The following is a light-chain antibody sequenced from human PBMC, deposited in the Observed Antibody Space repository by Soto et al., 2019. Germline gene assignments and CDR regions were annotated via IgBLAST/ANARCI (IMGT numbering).Light chain of an antibody. V-gene: IGKV3-20*01. CDR1: QSVSTNY. Sequence: EIVLTQSPGTLSLSPGERATLSCRASQSVSTNYLAWYQQKPGQAPRLLIYSTSYRATGIPDRFSGSGSGTDFTLTSNRLEPEDFAVYFCQQYNYPPYTFGQGAKLEIK. CDR3: QQYNYPPYT. CDR2: STS. J-gene: IGKJ2*01.